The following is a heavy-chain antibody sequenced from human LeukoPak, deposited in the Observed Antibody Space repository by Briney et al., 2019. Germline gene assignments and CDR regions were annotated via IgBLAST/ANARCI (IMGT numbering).Heavy chain of an antibody. Sequence: GASVKVSCRASEYSFSNYALHWVRQAPGQRLEWMGWINAGSGNTEYSQNFQGRVTITRDTSASTVYMELSSLRSEDTAVYYCATWMILGYCSGSSCLNWFDPWGQGTLVTVSS. CDR1: EYSFSNYA. V-gene: IGHV1-3*01. J-gene: IGHJ5*02. D-gene: IGHD2-15*01. CDR2: INAGSGNT. CDR3: ATWMILGYCSGSSCLNWFDP.